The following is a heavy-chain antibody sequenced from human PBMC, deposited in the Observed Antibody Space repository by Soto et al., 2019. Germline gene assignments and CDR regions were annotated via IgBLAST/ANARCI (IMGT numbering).Heavy chain of an antibody. Sequence: GGSLRLSCAASGFTFSSYGMHWVRQAPGKGLEWVAVISYDGSNKYYADSVKGRFTISRDNSKNTLYLQMNSLRAEDTAVYYCAKDKALRLELWTFDYWGQGTLVTVSS. CDR1: GFTFSSYG. CDR2: ISYDGSNK. CDR3: AKDKALRLELWTFDY. J-gene: IGHJ4*02. V-gene: IGHV3-30*18. D-gene: IGHD1-7*01.